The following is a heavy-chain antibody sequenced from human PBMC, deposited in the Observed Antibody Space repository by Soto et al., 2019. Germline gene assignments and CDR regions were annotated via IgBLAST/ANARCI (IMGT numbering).Heavy chain of an antibody. J-gene: IGHJ4*02. CDR1: GGSISSGGYY. CDR3: ARVLNSSGYYYFDY. D-gene: IGHD3-22*01. Sequence: SETLSLTCTVSGGSISSGGYYWSWIRPHPGKGLEWMGYLSYSGSTYYNPSLKRRFTIAVATTKNQFSLKLSSVTAADTAVYYCARVLNSSGYYYFDYWGQGTLVTVSS. V-gene: IGHV4-31*03. CDR2: LSYSGST.